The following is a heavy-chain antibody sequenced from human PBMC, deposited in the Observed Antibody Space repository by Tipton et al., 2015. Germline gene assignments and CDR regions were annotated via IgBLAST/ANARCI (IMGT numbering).Heavy chain of an antibody. D-gene: IGHD2-15*01. CDR3: ARGGNNWFDP. CDR2: IFYSGYT. V-gene: IGHV4-59*01. CDR1: GGSISSYY. Sequence: TLSLTCNVSGGSISSYYWSWIRQPPGQGLEWIGNIFYSGYTNYNPSLKSRVTISIDTSKNQFSLKLSSVTAADTAVYYCARGGNNWFDPWGQGTLVTVSS. J-gene: IGHJ5*02.